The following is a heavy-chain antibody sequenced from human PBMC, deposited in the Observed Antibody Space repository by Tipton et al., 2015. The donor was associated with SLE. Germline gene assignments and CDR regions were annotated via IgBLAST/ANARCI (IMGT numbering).Heavy chain of an antibody. CDR3: ARYRAAGYFDY. CDR1: GYSISSGGYY. CDR2: IYYSGST. J-gene: IGHJ4*02. V-gene: IGHV4-30-4*08. D-gene: IGHD6-13*01. Sequence: TLSLTCAVSGYSISSGGYYWSWIRQHPGKGLEWIGYIYYSGSTYYNPSLKSRVTISVDTSKNQFSLKLSSVTAADTAVYYCARYRAAGYFDYWGQGTLVTVSS.